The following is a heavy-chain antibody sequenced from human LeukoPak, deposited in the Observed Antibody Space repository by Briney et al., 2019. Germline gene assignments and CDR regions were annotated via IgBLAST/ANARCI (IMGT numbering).Heavy chain of an antibody. CDR3: VRHHRQWLPPNWFDP. V-gene: IGHV4-39*01. D-gene: IGHD6-19*01. J-gene: IGHJ5*02. CDR1: GGSTSSSSYY. Sequence: PSETLSLTCTVSGGSTSSSSYYWGWIRQPPGKGLEWIGSIYYSGNTYYNPSLKSRVTISVDTSKNQFSLKLNPVTAADTAVYYCVRHHRQWLPPNWFDPWGQGTLVTVSS. CDR2: IYYSGNT.